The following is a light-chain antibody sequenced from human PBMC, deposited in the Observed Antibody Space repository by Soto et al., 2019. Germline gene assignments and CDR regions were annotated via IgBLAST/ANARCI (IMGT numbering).Light chain of an antibody. Sequence: EIVLTQSPGSLSLSPGEGATLSCRASQSVSTTYLAWYQLKPGQAPRLVIYGTSSRAAGIPDRFRGSGSGTEFTLIISSLEPEDVGVYFCQQYGNYPPYSFGQGTKLEIK. CDR1: QSVSTTY. V-gene: IGKV3-20*01. J-gene: IGKJ2*03. CDR2: GTS. CDR3: QQYGNYPPYS.